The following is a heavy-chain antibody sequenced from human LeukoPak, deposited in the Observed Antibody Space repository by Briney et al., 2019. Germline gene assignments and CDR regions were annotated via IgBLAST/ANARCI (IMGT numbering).Heavy chain of an antibody. D-gene: IGHD2-15*01. CDR2: ISHSGST. Sequence: SEALSLTCAVSGGSLIDYYWSWIRQPPGKGLEWIGEISHSGSTRYSPSLKSRVTVSVDTSNNQFFLNLTSVTAADTAVYYCARQDKDIWNYYNMDVWGKGTTVTVSS. CDR3: ARQDKDIWNYYNMDV. J-gene: IGHJ6*03. V-gene: IGHV4-34*01. CDR1: GGSLIDYY.